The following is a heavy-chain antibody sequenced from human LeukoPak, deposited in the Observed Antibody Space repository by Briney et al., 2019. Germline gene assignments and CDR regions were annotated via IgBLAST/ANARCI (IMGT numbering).Heavy chain of an antibody. Sequence: GGSLRLSCAASGFTFSSYSMSWVRQAPGKGLEWVANIQQDGSERYYVDSVKGRFTISRDNAKNSLYLQMNSLRAEDTALYYCARGSPPDFWGQGTLVTVSS. CDR3: ARGSPPDF. J-gene: IGHJ4*02. CDR1: GFTFSSYS. V-gene: IGHV3-7*02. CDR2: IQQDGSER.